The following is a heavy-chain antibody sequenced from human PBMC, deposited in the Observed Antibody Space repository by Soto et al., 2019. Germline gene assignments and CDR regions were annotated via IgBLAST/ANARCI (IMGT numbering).Heavy chain of an antibody. CDR1: GYTFSNYG. CDR2: ISLYSDGT. V-gene: IGHV1-18*01. D-gene: IGHD1-26*01. CDR3: ARDRSGSYYYYYGMDV. J-gene: IGHJ6*02. Sequence: GASVKVSCKTSGYTFSNYGITWVRQAPGQPLEWLGWISLYSDGTNYAQKFQGRVSMTTDTSTTTAYMELSRLRSDDTAVYYCARDRSGSYYYYYGMDVWGQGTTVTVSS.